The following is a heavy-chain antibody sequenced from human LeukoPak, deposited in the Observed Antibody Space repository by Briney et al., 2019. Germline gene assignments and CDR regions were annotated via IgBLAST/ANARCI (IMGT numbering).Heavy chain of an antibody. D-gene: IGHD2-21*02. CDR2: IYSSGST. Sequence: SETLSLTCTVSGGSLSSYYWSWTRQPPGKGLEWLGYIYSSGSTNYNPSLRSRVTISLDTSKNQFSPKLSSVTAADTAVYYCARDVYCGGDCSYFDSWGQGTLVTVSS. V-gene: IGHV4-59*01. CDR3: ARDVYCGGDCSYFDS. J-gene: IGHJ4*02. CDR1: GGSLSSYY.